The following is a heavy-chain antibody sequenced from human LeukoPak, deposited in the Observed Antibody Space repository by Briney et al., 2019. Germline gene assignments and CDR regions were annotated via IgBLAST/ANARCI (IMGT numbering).Heavy chain of an antibody. V-gene: IGHV1-46*01. CDR3: ARDGPSITIFGVVRSYYYMDV. CDR2: INPSGGST. J-gene: IGHJ6*03. CDR1: GYTFTSYY. D-gene: IGHD3-3*01. Sequence: ASVKVSCKASGYTFTSYYMHWVRQAPGQGLEWMGIINPSGGSTSYAQKFQGRVTMTRDMSTSTVYMELSSLRSEDTAVYYCARDGPSITIFGVVRSYYYMDVWGKGATVTVSS.